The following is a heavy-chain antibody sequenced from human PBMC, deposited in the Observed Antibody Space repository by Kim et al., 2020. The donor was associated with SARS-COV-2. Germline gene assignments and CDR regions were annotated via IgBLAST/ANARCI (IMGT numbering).Heavy chain of an antibody. V-gene: IGHV1-18*01. J-gene: IGHJ4*02. CDR3: ARGSTGYSSSWFDY. D-gene: IGHD6-13*01. CDR1: GYTFTSYG. CDR2: ISAYNGNT. Sequence: ASVKVSCKASGYTFTSYGISWVRQAPGQGLEWMGWISAYNGNTNYAQKLQGRVTVTTDTSTSTAYMELRSLRSDDTAVYYCARGSTGYSSSWFDYWGQGTLVTVSS.